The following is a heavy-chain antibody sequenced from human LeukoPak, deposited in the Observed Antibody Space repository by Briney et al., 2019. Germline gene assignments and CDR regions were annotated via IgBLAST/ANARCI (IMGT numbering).Heavy chain of an antibody. CDR3: ARGQQQLVPWGSDY. Sequence: PSETLSLTCTVSGYSISSGYYWGWIRQPPGKGLEWIGSIYHSGSTYYNPSLKSRVTISVDTSKNQFSLKLSSVTAADTAVYYCARGQQQLVPWGSDYWGQGTLVTVSS. CDR1: GYSISSGYY. V-gene: IGHV4-38-2*02. D-gene: IGHD6-13*01. J-gene: IGHJ4*02. CDR2: IYHSGST.